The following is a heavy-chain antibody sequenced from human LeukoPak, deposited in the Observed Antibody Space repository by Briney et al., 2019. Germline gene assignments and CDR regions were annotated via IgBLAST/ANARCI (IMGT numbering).Heavy chain of an antibody. V-gene: IGHV3-30*18. Sequence: GGSLRLSCAASGFTFSSYGMHWVRQAPGKGLEWVAVISYDGSNKYYADSVKGRFTISRDNSENTLYLQMNSLRAEDTAVYYCAKVRYYDSSGYYYFDYWGQGTLVTVSS. CDR1: GFTFSSYG. D-gene: IGHD3-22*01. CDR3: AKVRYYDSSGYYYFDY. J-gene: IGHJ4*02. CDR2: ISYDGSNK.